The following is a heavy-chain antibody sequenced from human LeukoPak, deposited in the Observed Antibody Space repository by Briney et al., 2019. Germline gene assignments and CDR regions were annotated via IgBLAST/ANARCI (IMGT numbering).Heavy chain of an antibody. V-gene: IGHV1-69*05. CDR1: GGTFSSYA. Sequence: ASVKVSCKASGGTFSSYAISWMRQAPGQGLEWMGGIIPIFGTANYAQKFQGRVTITTDESTSTAYMELSSLRSEDTAVYYCARGSFWSGYYRYYYYMDVWGKGTTVTVSS. CDR2: IIPIFGTA. J-gene: IGHJ6*03. D-gene: IGHD3-3*01. CDR3: ARGSFWSGYYRYYYYMDV.